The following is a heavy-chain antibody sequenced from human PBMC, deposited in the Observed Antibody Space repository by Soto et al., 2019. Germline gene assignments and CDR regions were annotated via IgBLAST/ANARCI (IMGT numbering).Heavy chain of an antibody. D-gene: IGHD3-22*01. CDR2: IDPSDSQT. CDR1: EYTFSNYW. CDR3: ARQIYDSDTGPNFQYYFDS. V-gene: IGHV5-10-1*01. Sequence: CQASEYTFSNYWITWVRQKPGKGLEWMGRIDPSDSQTYYSPSFRGHVTISVTKSITTVFLQWSSLRASDTAMYYCARQIYDSDTGPNFQYYFDSWGQGTPVTVSS. J-gene: IGHJ4*02.